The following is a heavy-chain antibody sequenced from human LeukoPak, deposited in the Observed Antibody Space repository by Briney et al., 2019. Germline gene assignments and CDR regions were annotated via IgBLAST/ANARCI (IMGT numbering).Heavy chain of an antibody. CDR1: GFTFSTYS. CDR3: ESDGGNGEIDS. CDR2: ISSSSSYI. Sequence: GGSLRLSCAASGFTFSTYSMNWVRHAPGKGLEWVSSISSSSSYIYYADSVKGRFTISRDNAKNSLYLQMNSLRAEDTAVYYCESDGGNGEIDSWGEGTLVTVSS. D-gene: IGHD3-16*01. J-gene: IGHJ4*02. V-gene: IGHV3-21*01.